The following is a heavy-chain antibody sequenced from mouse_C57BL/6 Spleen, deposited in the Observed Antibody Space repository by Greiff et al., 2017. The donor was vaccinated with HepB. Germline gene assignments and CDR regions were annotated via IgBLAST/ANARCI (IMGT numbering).Heavy chain of an antibody. CDR3: TRGLLRPWYFDV. J-gene: IGHJ1*03. D-gene: IGHD1-2*01. Sequence: VQLKQSGAELVRPGASVKLSCTASGFNIKDDYMHWVKQRPEQGLEWIGWIDPENGDTEYASKFQGKATITADTSSNTAYLQLSSLTSEDTAVYYCTRGLLRPWYFDVWGTGTTVTVSS. CDR1: GFNIKDDY. V-gene: IGHV14-4*01. CDR2: IDPENGDT.